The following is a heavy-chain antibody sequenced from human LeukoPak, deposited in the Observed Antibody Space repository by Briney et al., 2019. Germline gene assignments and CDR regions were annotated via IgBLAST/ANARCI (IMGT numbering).Heavy chain of an antibody. CDR1: GGSISSGSYY. CDR3: ARDARLYRNYYYYMDV. CDR2: IYTSGST. Sequence: PSQTLSLTCTVSGGSISSGSYYCSWIRQPAGKGLEWIGRIYTSGSTNYNPSLKSRVTISVDTSKNQFSLKLSSVTAADTAVYYCARDARLYRNYYYYMDVWGKGTTVTISS. J-gene: IGHJ6*03. V-gene: IGHV4-61*02. D-gene: IGHD2-21*02.